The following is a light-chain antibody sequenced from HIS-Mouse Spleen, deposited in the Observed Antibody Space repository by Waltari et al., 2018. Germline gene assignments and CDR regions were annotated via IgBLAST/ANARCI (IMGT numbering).Light chain of an antibody. CDR3: CSYAGSYTYV. CDR1: SRDVGGYNY. Sequence: QSALTQPRSVSGSPGQSVTISCTGTSRDVGGYNYVSWYQQPPGKPPKLMSDDVSKRPSGVPDRFSGSKSGNTASLTISGLQAEDEADYYCCSYAGSYTYVFGTGTKVTVL. V-gene: IGLV2-11*01. CDR2: DVS. J-gene: IGLJ1*01.